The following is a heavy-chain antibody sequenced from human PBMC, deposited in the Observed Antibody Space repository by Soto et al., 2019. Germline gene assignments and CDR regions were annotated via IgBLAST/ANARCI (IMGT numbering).Heavy chain of an antibody. V-gene: IGHV3-66*04. CDR1: GIAVSSNY. CDR3: ARPYDYDSRGYYRGVFDI. J-gene: IGHJ3*02. CDR2: IYTGDST. D-gene: IGHD3-22*01. Sequence: PGGSLRLSCAASGIAVSSNYMSWVRQAPGKGPEWVSVIYTGDSTYYADSVKDRFTISRDNSKNTVYLQLNSLRAEDTAVYYCARPYDYDSRGYYRGVFDIWGQGTLVTVSS.